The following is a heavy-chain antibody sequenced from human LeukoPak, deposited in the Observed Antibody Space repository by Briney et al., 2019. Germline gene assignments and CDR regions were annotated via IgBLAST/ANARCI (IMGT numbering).Heavy chain of an antibody. J-gene: IGHJ1*01. V-gene: IGHV3-23*01. CDR3: ARSRPAGYDYDYGFELQH. CDR2: ISRSGDTT. CDR1: GFSFSNYD. Sequence: GGSLRLSCAASGFSFSNYDMSWVRQAPGKGLEWVSGISRSGDTTYYAASVKGGFTISRDNFENTLLLQIDSLRADDTAVYFCARSRPAGYDYDYGFELQHWGQGTLVTVSS. D-gene: IGHD4/OR15-4a*01.